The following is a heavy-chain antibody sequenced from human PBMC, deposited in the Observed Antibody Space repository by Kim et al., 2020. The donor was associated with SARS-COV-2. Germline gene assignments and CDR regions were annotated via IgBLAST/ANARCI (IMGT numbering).Heavy chain of an antibody. CDR1: GGSISSGGYY. V-gene: IGHV4-31*03. CDR3: ARAERAVVVAATTQPPDAFDI. Sequence: SETLSLTCTVSGGSISSGGYYWSWIRQHPGKGLEWIGYIYYSGSTYYNPSLKSRVTISVDTSKNQFSLKLSSVTAADTAVYYCARAERAVVVAATTQPPDAFDIWGQGTMVTVSS. J-gene: IGHJ3*02. CDR2: IYYSGST. D-gene: IGHD2-15*01.